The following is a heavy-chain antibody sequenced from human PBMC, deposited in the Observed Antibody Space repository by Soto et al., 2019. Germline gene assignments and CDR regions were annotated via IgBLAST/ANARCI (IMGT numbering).Heavy chain of an antibody. CDR2: INHSGST. V-gene: IGHV4-34*01. CDR3: ARGRAVDTAMVTDY. CDR1: GGSFSGYY. J-gene: IGHJ4*02. Sequence: SETLSLTCAVYGGSFSGYYWSWIRPPPGKGLEWIGEINHSGSTNYNPSLKSRVTISVDTSKNQFSLKLSSVTAADTAVYYCARGRAVDTAMVTDYWGQGTLVTVSS. D-gene: IGHD5-18*01.